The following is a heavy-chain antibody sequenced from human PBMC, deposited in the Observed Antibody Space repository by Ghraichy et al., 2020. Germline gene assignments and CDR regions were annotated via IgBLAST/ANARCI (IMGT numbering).Heavy chain of an antibody. CDR1: GFTFSSYW. V-gene: IGHV3-74*01. J-gene: IGHJ6*02. Sequence: GGSLRLSCAASGFTFSSYWMHWVRQAPGKGLVWVSRINSDGSSTSYADSVKGRFTISRDNAKNTLYLQMNSLRAEDTAVYYCARGSLRFLEWLSNIMDVWGQGTTVTVSS. CDR2: INSDGSST. D-gene: IGHD3-3*01. CDR3: ARGSLRFLEWLSNIMDV.